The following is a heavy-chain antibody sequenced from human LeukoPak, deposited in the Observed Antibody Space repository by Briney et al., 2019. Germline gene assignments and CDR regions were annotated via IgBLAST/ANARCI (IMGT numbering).Heavy chain of an antibody. J-gene: IGHJ4*02. V-gene: IGHV1-24*01. D-gene: IGHD1-26*01. CDR2: FDPEDGET. CDR1: GYTLTELS. Sequence: ASVKVSCKVSGYTLTELSMHWVQRAPGKGLEWMGGFDPEDGETIYAQKFQGRVTMTEDTSTDTAYMELSSLRSEDTAVYYCATDLSGTYGFWWGQGTLVTVSS. CDR3: ATDLSGTYGFW.